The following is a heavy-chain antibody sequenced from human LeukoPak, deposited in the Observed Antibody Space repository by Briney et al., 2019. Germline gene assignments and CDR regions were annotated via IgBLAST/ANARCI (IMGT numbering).Heavy chain of an antibody. CDR1: GGSISSSSYF. Sequence: SETLSLTCTVSGGSISSSSYFWGWNRQPPGKGLEWIGYIYYSGSTNYNPSLKSRVTISVDTSKNQFSLKLSSVTAADTAVYYCARDDYGGFDYWGQGTLVTVSS. V-gene: IGHV4-61*01. D-gene: IGHD4-23*01. CDR2: IYYSGST. CDR3: ARDDYGGFDY. J-gene: IGHJ4*02.